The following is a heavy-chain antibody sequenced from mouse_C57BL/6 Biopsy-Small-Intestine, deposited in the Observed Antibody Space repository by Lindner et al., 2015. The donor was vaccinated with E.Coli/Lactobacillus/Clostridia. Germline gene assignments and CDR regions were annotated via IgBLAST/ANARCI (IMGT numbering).Heavy chain of an antibody. CDR2: IVPGSDST. Sequence: VQLQESGAEVMKPGASVKVSCKATGYTFNGYWIEWVKQRLGHGLEWIGEIVPGSDSTNYNEKFKGKATFTADTSSNTAFMQLSSLTTEDSAIYFCARRWGGHFDYWGQGTTLTVSS. V-gene: IGHV1-9*01. J-gene: IGHJ2*01. CDR3: ARRWGGHFDY. D-gene: IGHD4-1*01. CDR1: GYTFNGYW.